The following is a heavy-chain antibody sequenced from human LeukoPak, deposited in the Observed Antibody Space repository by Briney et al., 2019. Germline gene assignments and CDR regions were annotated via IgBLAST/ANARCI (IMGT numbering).Heavy chain of an antibody. CDR3: ARGYSSGWYVSEGADY. V-gene: IGHV3-21*01. CDR2: ISSSSSYI. J-gene: IGHJ4*02. Sequence: PGGSLRLSCAASGFTFSSYSMNWVRQAPGKGLEWVSSISSSSSYIYYADSVKGRFTISRDNAKNLLYLQMNSLRAEDTAVYYCARGYSSGWYVSEGADYWGQGTLVTVSS. D-gene: IGHD6-19*01. CDR1: GFTFSSYS.